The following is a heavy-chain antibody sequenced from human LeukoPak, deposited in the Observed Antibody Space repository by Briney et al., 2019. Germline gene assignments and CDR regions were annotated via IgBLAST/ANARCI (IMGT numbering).Heavy chain of an antibody. CDR2: ISGSGGST. Sequence: PGGSLRLSCAASGFTFRSYAMSWVRQTPGKGLEWVSAISGSGGSTNYADSVKGRFTISRDNSKNTLHLQMYSLRAEDTAVYYCAKRSCSGGSCNFDYWGQGTLVTVSS. D-gene: IGHD2-15*01. J-gene: IGHJ4*02. V-gene: IGHV3-23*01. CDR3: AKRSCSGGSCNFDY. CDR1: GFTFRSYA.